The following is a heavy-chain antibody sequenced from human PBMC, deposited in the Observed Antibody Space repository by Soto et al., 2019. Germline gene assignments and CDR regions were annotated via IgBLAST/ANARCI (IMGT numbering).Heavy chain of an antibody. CDR2: TSYGGGNE. J-gene: IGHJ4*02. CDR3: ARPLSNSWIPLDY. CDR1: GFTFSGFG. Sequence: PGGSLRLSCAASGFTFSGFGMHWVRQAPGKGLEWVALTSYGGGNEYYADSVKGRFTISRDNSKNTLYLQMNSLRAEDTAVYFCARPLSNSWIPLDYWGQGTLVTVSS. D-gene: IGHD6-13*01. V-gene: IGHV3-30*03.